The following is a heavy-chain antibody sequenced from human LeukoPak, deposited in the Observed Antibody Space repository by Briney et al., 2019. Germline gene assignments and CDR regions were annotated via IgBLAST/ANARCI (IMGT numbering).Heavy chain of an antibody. CDR1: GFTFSNNA. D-gene: IGHD3-3*01. CDR3: ARGPYYDFWSGYHFDY. J-gene: IGHJ4*02. Sequence: PGGSLRLSCAASGFTFSNNAMSWVRQAPGKGLEWVSGIEGSGDATHYADSVKGRFTISRDTSKNTLYLQMNSLRAEDTAVYYCARGPYYDFWSGYHFDYWGQGTLVTVSS. CDR2: IEGSGDAT. V-gene: IGHV3-23*01.